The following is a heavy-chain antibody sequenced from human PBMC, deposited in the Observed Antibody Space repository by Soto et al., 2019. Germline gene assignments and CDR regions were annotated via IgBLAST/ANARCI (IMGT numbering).Heavy chain of an antibody. CDR2: INTYNGMT. CDR3: AKSPRGEMATD. D-gene: IGHD5-12*01. V-gene: IGHV1-18*01. Sequence: QVQLVQSGGEVKKPGASVTVSCKASGYTFINYHITWVRQAPGQGLEWMAWINTYNGMTDYAQRFEGRVTMTRDTSTSTAYMELRTLGSDGTGVYFCAKSPRGEMATDWGQGTLVTVSS. CDR1: GYTFINYH. J-gene: IGHJ4*02.